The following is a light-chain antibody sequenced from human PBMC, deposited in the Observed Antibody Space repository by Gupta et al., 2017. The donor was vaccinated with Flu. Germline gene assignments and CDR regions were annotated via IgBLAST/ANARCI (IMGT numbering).Light chain of an antibody. CDR3: QQFHSLPPT. J-gene: IGKJ2*01. CDR2: DAS. V-gene: IGKV1-33*01. Sequence: PSSLSASVGDTVAITCQASLDIDTFLNWYQHIPGRAPKVLIFDASNLETGVPSRFSGSRSGTNFTLTINSLLPEDFATYFCQQFHSLPPTFGQGTRLDI. CDR1: LDIDTF.